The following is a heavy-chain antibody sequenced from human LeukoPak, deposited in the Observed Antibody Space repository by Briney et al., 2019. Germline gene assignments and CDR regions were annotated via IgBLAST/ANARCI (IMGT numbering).Heavy chain of an antibody. D-gene: IGHD3-22*01. V-gene: IGHV3-21*04. CDR2: ISSTSSYI. CDR1: GFTFSNYN. Sequence: GGSLRLSCAASGFTFSNYNFYWVRQAPGKGLERVSSISSTSSYIYYADSMKGRFTISRDNAKNSLYLQMNSLRAEDTALYHCARAGGSGYYYVVWGQGTLVTVSS. J-gene: IGHJ4*02. CDR3: ARAGGSGYYYVV.